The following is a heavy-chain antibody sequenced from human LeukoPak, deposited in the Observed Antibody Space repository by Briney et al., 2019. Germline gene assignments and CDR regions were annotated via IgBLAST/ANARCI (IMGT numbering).Heavy chain of an antibody. CDR3: ATYFYGEYGSYYFDY. J-gene: IGHJ4*02. V-gene: IGHV4-4*02. CDR2: IYHSGST. CDR1: GGSISSSNW. Sequence: SETLSLTCAVSGGSISSSNWWSWVRQPPGKGLEWIGEIYHSGSTNYNPSLKSRVTTSVDKSKNQFSLKLSSVTAADTAVYYCATYFYGEYGSYYFDYWGQGTLVTVSS. D-gene: IGHD4-17*01.